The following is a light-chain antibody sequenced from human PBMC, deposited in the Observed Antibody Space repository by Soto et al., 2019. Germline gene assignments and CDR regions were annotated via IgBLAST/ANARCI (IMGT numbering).Light chain of an antibody. CDR1: QSVSIN. CDR3: QQYNNWPRT. CDR2: GAS. J-gene: IGKJ1*01. Sequence: EIVMTQSPATLSVSPGERATLSFRASQSVSINLAWYQQKTGQPPRLLIYGASSRDTGIPARFSGSGSGTEFTLPISSLQSEDSEVYFCQQYNNWPRTFGQGTKVDIK. V-gene: IGKV3-15*01.